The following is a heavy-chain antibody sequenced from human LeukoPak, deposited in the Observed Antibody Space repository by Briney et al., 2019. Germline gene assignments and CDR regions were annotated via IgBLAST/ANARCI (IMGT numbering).Heavy chain of an antibody. CDR1: GGSISSYY. Sequence: SETLSLTCTVSGGSISSYYWSWIRQPAGKGLEWIGRIYTSGSTNYNPSLKSRVTISVDRSKNQFSLKLSSVTAADTAVYYCASSKVAARPFFQHWGQGTLVTVSS. CDR3: ASSKVAARPFFQH. CDR2: IYTSGST. J-gene: IGHJ1*01. D-gene: IGHD6-6*01. V-gene: IGHV4-4*07.